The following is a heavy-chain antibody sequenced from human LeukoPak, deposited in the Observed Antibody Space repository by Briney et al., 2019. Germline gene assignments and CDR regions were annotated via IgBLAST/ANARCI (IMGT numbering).Heavy chain of an antibody. CDR1: GYTFTSYD. Sequence: ASVKVSCKASGYTFTSYDINWVRQATGQGLEWMGWMNPNSGNTGYAQKFQGRVTITRNTSISTAYMELSSLRSEDTAVYYCAILHYGDYGRIDYWGQETLVTVSS. CDR2: MNPNSGNT. V-gene: IGHV1-8*03. CDR3: AILHYGDYGRIDY. D-gene: IGHD4-17*01. J-gene: IGHJ4*02.